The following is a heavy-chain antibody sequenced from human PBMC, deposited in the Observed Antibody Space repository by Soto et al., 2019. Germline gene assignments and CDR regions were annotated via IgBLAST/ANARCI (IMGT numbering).Heavy chain of an antibody. V-gene: IGHV1-46*01. Sequence: QVQLVQSGAEVKKPGASVKVSCKASGYTFTKYYLHWVRQAPGQGLEWMGVISPSGGSTTYAQKFQGRVTMTRDTSTNTVYMELSSLRSDDTAVYWCVRGVASGFLFDYWGQGTLVTVS. CDR3: VRGVASGFLFDY. D-gene: IGHD6-19*01. J-gene: IGHJ4*02. CDR2: ISPSGGST. CDR1: GYTFTKYY.